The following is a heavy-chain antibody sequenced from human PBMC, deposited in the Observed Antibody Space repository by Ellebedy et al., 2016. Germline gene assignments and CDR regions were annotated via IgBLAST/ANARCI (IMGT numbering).Heavy chain of an antibody. CDR2: VNTFSGNT. Sequence: ASVKVSCXASGYTFTPFSITWVRQVPGQGLEWMGFVNTFSGNTKFAQKFQGRVSMTTDSSTHTAYMDLRSLRSDDPAVYYCARDLFVFCGGDCYSGYFDPWGQGTLVIASS. J-gene: IGHJ5*02. CDR3: ARDLFVFCGGDCYSGYFDP. V-gene: IGHV1-18*04. CDR1: GYTFTPFS. D-gene: IGHD2-21*02.